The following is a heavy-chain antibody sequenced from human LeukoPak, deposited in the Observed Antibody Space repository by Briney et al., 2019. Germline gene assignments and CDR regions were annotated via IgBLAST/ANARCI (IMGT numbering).Heavy chain of an antibody. J-gene: IGHJ4*02. CDR3: AKVSGSSGYYRGLKDY. V-gene: IGHV3-23*01. CDR2: ISGSGGST. CDR1: GFTFSSYA. D-gene: IGHD3-22*01. Sequence: PGGSLRLSCAASGFTFSSYAMSWVRQAPGKGLEWVSAISGSGGSTYYADSVKGRFTISRDNSKNTLYLQMNSLRAEDTAVYYCAKVSGSSGYYRGLKDYWGQGTLVTVSS.